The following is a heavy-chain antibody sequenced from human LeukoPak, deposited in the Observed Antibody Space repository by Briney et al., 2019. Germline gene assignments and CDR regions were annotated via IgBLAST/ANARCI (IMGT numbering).Heavy chain of an antibody. J-gene: IGHJ6*03. D-gene: IGHD2-15*01. Sequence: GASVKVSCKASGYIFTGYYIHWVRQAPGQGLEWMGWMNPNSGNTGYAQKFQGRVTMTRNTSISTAYMELSSLRSEDTAVYYCARAATHSLSNYYYYYYMDVWGKGTTVTISS. CDR3: ARAATHSLSNYYYYYYMDV. CDR1: GYIFTGYY. CDR2: MNPNSGNT. V-gene: IGHV1-8*02.